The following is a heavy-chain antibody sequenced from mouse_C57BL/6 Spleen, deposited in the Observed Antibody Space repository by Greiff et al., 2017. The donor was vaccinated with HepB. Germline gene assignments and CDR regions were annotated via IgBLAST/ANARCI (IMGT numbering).Heavy chain of an antibody. Sequence: QVHVKQPGAELVKPGASVKMSCKASGYTFTSYWITWVKQRPGQGLEWIGDIYPGSGSTNYNEKFKSKATLTVDTSSSTAYMQLSSLTSEDSAVYYCARPLITTVVHQGYFDYWGQGTTLTVSS. CDR2: IYPGSGST. CDR3: ARPLITTVVHQGYFDY. D-gene: IGHD1-1*01. J-gene: IGHJ2*01. CDR1: GYTFTSYW. V-gene: IGHV1-55*01.